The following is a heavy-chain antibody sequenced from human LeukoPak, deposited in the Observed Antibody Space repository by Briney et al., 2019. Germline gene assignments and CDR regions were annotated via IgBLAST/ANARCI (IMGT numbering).Heavy chain of an antibody. CDR1: GYTFTSYY. CDR3: ARAEAGYGSGSFNWFDP. Sequence: ASVKVSCKASGYTFTSYYMHWVRQAPGQGLEWMGIINPSGGSTSYAQKFQGRVTMTRDMSTSTVYMELSSLRSEDTAVYYCARAEAGYGSGSFNWFDPWGQGTLVTVSS. D-gene: IGHD3-10*01. V-gene: IGHV1-46*01. CDR2: INPSGGST. J-gene: IGHJ5*02.